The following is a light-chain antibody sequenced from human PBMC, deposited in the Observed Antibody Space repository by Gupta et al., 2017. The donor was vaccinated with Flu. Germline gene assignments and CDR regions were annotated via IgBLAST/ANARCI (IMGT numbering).Light chain of an antibody. Sequence: QSFLTQPPSVSGTPGQTVSISCSGSRSNIGNNFVYWYQHLPGSAPKLLIYRNNQRPSGVPDRFSGSKSGTSASLTISGLRSADEGVYFCAAWDDLLSGPWVFGGGTKLTVL. V-gene: IGLV1-47*01. CDR1: RSNIGNNF. CDR3: AAWDDLLSGPWV. J-gene: IGLJ3*02. CDR2: RNN.